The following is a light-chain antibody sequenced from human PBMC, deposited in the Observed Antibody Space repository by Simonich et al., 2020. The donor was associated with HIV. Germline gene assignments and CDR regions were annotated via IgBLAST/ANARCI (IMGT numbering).Light chain of an antibody. CDR1: QSVLYSNNNKNY. Sequence: DIVVTKSPDSLSVSLGERATINCKCSQSVLYSNNNKNYLAWYQQKPGQPPKLLMYWAATLESGVPDRFSGSGSGTDFTLTISILQAEDVAVYFCQQCHTHPHTFGQGTKVEIK. V-gene: IGKV4-1*01. CDR2: WAA. J-gene: IGKJ2*01. CDR3: QQCHTHPHT.